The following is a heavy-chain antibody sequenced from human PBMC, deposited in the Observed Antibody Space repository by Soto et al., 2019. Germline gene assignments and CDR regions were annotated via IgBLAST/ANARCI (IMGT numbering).Heavy chain of an antibody. V-gene: IGHV3-74*01. Sequence: GGSLRLSCAAPVFPFGSPWLLWVRQAPGKGLVWVSRINSDGSSTSYADSVKGRFTISRDNAKNTLYLQMNSLRAEDTAVYYCARAKWDSSGYSVVYWGQGT. CDR2: INSDGSST. J-gene: IGHJ4*02. CDR1: VFPFGSPW. D-gene: IGHD3-22*01. CDR3: ARAKWDSSGYSVVY.